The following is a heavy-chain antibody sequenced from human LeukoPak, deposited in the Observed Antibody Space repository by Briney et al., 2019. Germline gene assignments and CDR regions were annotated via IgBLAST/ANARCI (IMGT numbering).Heavy chain of an antibody. J-gene: IGHJ4*02. CDR2: INPNSGNT. CDR3: ARDEGNYDFWSGYYFDY. CDR1: GYTFTGYY. D-gene: IGHD3-3*01. V-gene: IGHV1-8*03. Sequence: ASVKVSCKASGYTFTGYYMHWVRQAPGQGLEWMGWINPNSGNTGYAQKFQGRVTITADKSTSTAYMELSSLRSEDTAVYYCARDEGNYDFWSGYYFDYWGQGTLVTVSS.